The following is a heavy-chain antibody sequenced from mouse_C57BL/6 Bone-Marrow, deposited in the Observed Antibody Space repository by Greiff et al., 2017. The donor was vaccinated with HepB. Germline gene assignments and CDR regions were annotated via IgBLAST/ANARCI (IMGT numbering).Heavy chain of an antibody. CDR1: GFTFSSYG. CDR2: ISSGGSYT. Sequence: EVHLVESGGDLVKPGGSLKLSCAASGFTFSSYGMSWVRQTPDKRLEWVATISSGGSYTYYPDSVKGRFTISRDNAKNTLYLQMSSLKSEDTAMYYCARPRDSSPLAYWGQGTLVTVYA. J-gene: IGHJ3*01. V-gene: IGHV5-6*01. CDR3: ARPRDSSPLAY. D-gene: IGHD3-2*02.